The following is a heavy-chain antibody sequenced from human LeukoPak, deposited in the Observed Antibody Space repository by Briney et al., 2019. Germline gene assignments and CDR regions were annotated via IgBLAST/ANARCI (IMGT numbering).Heavy chain of an antibody. CDR3: AKDGSSSWNVGPPDY. D-gene: IGHD6-13*01. V-gene: IGHV3-9*03. CDR2: ISWNSGSI. Sequence: GGSLRLSCAASAFSLNAYNMNWVRQAPGKGLEWVSGISWNSGSIGYADSVKGRFTISRDNAKNSLYLQMNSLRAEDMALYYCAKDGSSSWNVGPPDYWGQGTLVTVSS. J-gene: IGHJ4*02. CDR1: AFSLNAYN.